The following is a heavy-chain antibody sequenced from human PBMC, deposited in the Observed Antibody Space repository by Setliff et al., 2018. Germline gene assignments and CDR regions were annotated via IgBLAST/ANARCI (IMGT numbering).Heavy chain of an antibody. Sequence: ASVKVSCKASGYTFTGYYMHWVRQAPGQGLEWMGWINPNSGGTNYAQKFQGRVTITTDESTSTAYMELSSLRSEDTAVYYCARDRAYYDILTGYYTHDAFDIWGQGTMVTVSS. D-gene: IGHD3-9*01. CDR3: ARDRAYYDILTGYYTHDAFDI. CDR1: GYTFTGYY. J-gene: IGHJ3*02. CDR2: INPNSGGT. V-gene: IGHV1-2*02.